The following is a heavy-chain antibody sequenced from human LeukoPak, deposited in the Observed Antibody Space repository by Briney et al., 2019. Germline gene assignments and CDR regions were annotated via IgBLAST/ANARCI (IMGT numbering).Heavy chain of an antibody. CDR2: IHYSGST. CDR1: GGSVTTYY. V-gene: IGHV4-59*02. J-gene: IGHJ4*02. Sequence: SETLSLTCTVSGGSVTTYYWGWIRQTPVKGPEWIGYIHYSGSTNYNPSLKSRVTISVETSKNQFSLELSSVTAADTAVYYCARIDYYGSGNYYKHDFWGQGTLVTVSS. CDR3: ARIDYYGSGNYYKHDF. D-gene: IGHD3-10*01.